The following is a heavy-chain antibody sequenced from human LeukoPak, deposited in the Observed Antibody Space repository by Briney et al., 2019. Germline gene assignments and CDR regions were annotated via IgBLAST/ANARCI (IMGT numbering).Heavy chain of an antibody. D-gene: IGHD3-22*01. V-gene: IGHV4-34*01. Sequence: SETLSLTCAVYGRSFSGYYWSWIRQPPGKGLEWIGEINHSGSTNYNPSLKSRVTISVDTSKNQFSLKLSSVTAADTAVYYCARHPTITMIVDWFDPWGQGTLVTVSS. CDR3: ARHPTITMIVDWFDP. CDR2: INHSGST. CDR1: GRSFSGYY. J-gene: IGHJ5*02.